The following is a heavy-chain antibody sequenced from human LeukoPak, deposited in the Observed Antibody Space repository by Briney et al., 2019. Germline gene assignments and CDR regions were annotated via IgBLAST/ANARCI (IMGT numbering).Heavy chain of an antibody. J-gene: IGHJ4*02. CDR3: AREGFMVVTPYFDY. CDR1: GFSFRIYS. CDR2: ISSSSSYI. D-gene: IGHD2-21*02. Sequence: PGGSLRLSCAASGFSFRIYSMSWVRQAPGKGLEWVSSISSSSSYIYYADSVKGRFTISRDNAKNSLYLQMNSLRAEDTAVYYCAREGFMVVTPYFDYWGQGTLVTVSS. V-gene: IGHV3-21*01.